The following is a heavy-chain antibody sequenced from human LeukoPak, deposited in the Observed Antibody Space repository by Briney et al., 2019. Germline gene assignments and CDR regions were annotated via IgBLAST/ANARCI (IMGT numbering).Heavy chain of an antibody. Sequence: KPSETLSLTCGVSGRSVTSTNWWTWVRQPPGKGLEWIGEVHLDGRTNYNPSLKSRLTMSVDLSENHVSLKLTSVTAADTAVYYCAREGGFYRPLDYSGQGTLVTVSS. J-gene: IGHJ4*02. CDR3: AREGGFYRPLDY. CDR1: GRSVTSTNW. CDR2: VHLDGRT. D-gene: IGHD3-3*01. V-gene: IGHV4-4*02.